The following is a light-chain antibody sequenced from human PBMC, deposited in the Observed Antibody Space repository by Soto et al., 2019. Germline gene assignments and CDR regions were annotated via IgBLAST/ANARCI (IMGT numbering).Light chain of an antibody. V-gene: IGKV1-5*03. J-gene: IGKJ4*01. CDR2: KAS. CDR3: QQYNSYSPLT. CDR1: QSVDRE. Sequence: DIVMTQSPATLSVSPGETATLSCRASQSVDRELAWYVQKPGKAPKLLIYKASGLESGVPSRFSGSGSGTDFTLTISSLQPDDFATYYCQQYNSYSPLTFGGGTKVDIK.